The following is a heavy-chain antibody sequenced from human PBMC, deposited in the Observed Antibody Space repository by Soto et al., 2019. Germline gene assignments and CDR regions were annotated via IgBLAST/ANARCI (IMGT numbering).Heavy chain of an antibody. V-gene: IGHV3-23*01. J-gene: IGHJ3*02. Sequence: GESLKISCAASGFTFSSYAMSWVRQAPGKGLEWVSAISGSGGSTYYADSVKGRFTISRDNSKNTLYLQMNSLRAEDTAVYYCAKGGTGDLGAFDIWGQGTMVTVSS. CDR2: ISGSGGST. D-gene: IGHD7-27*01. CDR1: GFTFSSYA. CDR3: AKGGTGDLGAFDI.